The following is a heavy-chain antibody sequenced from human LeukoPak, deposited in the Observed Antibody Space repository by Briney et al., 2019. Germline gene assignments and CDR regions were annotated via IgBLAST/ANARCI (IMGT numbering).Heavy chain of an antibody. CDR1: GYSFTTYW. CDR3: ARWYVRGDPFGFDY. Sequence: GESLKISCKGSGYSFTTYWIGWVRQMPGKGLEWMGIIYPGDSETRYSPSFQGQVTISVDKSITTAYLQWSSLKASDTAIYYCARWYVRGDPFGFDYWGQGTLVTVSS. D-gene: IGHD3-10*01. V-gene: IGHV5-51*01. CDR2: IYPGDSET. J-gene: IGHJ4*02.